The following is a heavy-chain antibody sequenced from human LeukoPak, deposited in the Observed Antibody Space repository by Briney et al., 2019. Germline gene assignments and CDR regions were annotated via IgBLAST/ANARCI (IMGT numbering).Heavy chain of an antibody. CDR1: GFTVSSNY. Sequence: GGSLRLSCAASGFTVSSNYMSWVRQAPGKGLEWVSVIYSGGSTYYADSVKGRFTISRDNSKNTLYLQMNSLRAEDTAVYYCARCMVRGVLDYWGQGTLVTVSS. J-gene: IGHJ4*02. CDR3: ARCMVRGVLDY. V-gene: IGHV3-53*01. D-gene: IGHD3-10*01. CDR2: IYSGGST.